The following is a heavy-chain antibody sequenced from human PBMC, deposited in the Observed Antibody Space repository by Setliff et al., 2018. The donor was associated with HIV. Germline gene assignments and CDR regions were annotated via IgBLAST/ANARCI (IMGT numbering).Heavy chain of an antibody. CDR3: ARGPYCSGGSCYSSLDY. D-gene: IGHD2-15*01. J-gene: IGHJ4*02. Sequence: PSETLSLTCSVSGGSVMSSVYYWAWIRQPPGKGLEWIGSISFSDTYLNPSLKSRVTISVDRSRDQFSLKMTSVTAADAAVYYCARGPYCSGGSCYSSLDYWGQGTLVTVSS. CDR2: ISFSDT. CDR1: GGSVMSSVYY. V-gene: IGHV4-39*07.